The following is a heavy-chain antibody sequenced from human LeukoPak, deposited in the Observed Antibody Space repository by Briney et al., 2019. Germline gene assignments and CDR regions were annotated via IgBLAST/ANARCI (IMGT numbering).Heavy chain of an antibody. Sequence: PGGSLRLSCAASGFTFSSYSMNWVRQAPGKGLEWVSSISSSSSYIYYADSVKGRFTISRDNAKNSLYLQINSLRAEDTAVYYCARGDYYGSGTPVYWGQGTLVTVSS. D-gene: IGHD3-10*01. J-gene: IGHJ4*02. CDR3: ARGDYYGSGTPVY. CDR2: ISSSSSYI. V-gene: IGHV3-21*01. CDR1: GFTFSSYS.